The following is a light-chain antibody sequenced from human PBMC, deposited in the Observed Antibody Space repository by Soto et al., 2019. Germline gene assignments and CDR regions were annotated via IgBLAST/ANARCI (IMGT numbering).Light chain of an antibody. Sequence: ENLLTQSPTTLSFSAGEKTTPSRRASQSVSSYLAWYQQKPGQAPRLLIYDASNRATGIPARFSGSGSGTDFTLTISSLEPEDFAVYYCQQRSNWPTFGQGTRLEIK. J-gene: IGKJ5*01. CDR1: QSVSSY. CDR3: QQRSNWPT. V-gene: IGKV3-11*01. CDR2: DAS.